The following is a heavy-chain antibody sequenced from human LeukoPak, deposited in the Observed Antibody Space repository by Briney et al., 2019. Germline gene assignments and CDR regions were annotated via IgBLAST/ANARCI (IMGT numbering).Heavy chain of an antibody. CDR3: AKGPGRAYYEAGDYYKK. D-gene: IGHD3-10*01. CDR2: ISGSGSGAST. J-gene: IGHJ1*01. V-gene: IGHV3-23*01. Sequence: PGGSLRLSCAASGFTFSSAAMSWVRQAPGKGLEWGSSISGSGSGASTNHADTVKGRLTISRANTTTTLNLQMNSLSAEDTAVYYCAKGPGRAYYEAGDYYKKWGQGTLVTVTS. CDR1: GFTFSSAA.